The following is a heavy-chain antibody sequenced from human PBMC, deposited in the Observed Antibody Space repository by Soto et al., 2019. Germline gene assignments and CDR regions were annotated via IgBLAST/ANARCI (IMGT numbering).Heavy chain of an antibody. CDR3: ARPGSSSTYYYGMDV. J-gene: IGHJ6*02. V-gene: IGHV5-51*01. Sequence: GESLKISCKGSGYSFTSYWIGWVRQMPGKGLEWMGIIYPGDSDTRYSPSFQGQVTISADKSISTAYLQWSSLKASDTATYYCARPGSSSTYYYGMDVWGQGTTVTVSS. CDR2: IYPGDSDT. D-gene: IGHD6-6*01. CDR1: GYSFTSYW.